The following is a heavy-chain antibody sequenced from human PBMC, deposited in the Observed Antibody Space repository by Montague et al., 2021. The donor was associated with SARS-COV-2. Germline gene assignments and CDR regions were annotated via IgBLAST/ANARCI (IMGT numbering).Heavy chain of an antibody. Sequence: SETLSLTCSVSGGSLSTYYWSWIRQPPGKGLEWIGYIDDSGTTRYNPSLRSRATIPLDLSKNQLSLDLNSVTAADTAVYYCARNAYNHYGLDVWGQGTTVTVSS. V-gene: IGHV4-59*08. CDR2: IDDSGTT. CDR3: ARNAYNHYGLDV. J-gene: IGHJ6*02. CDR1: GGSLSTYY.